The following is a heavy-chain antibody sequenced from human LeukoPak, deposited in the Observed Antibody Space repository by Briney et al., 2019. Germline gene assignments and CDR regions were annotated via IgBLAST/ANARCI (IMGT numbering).Heavy chain of an antibody. J-gene: IGHJ3*02. CDR3: ARRDGYDAFDI. D-gene: IGHD5-24*01. V-gene: IGHV1-2*02. Sequence: GSSVKVSCKASGGTFSSYAISWVRQAPGQGLEWMGWIDPNSGDSNSAQRFQGRVTMTRDTSISTAYMELSRLRSDDTAMYSCARRDGYDAFDIWGQGTVVIVSS. CDR2: IDPNSGDS. CDR1: GGTFSSYA.